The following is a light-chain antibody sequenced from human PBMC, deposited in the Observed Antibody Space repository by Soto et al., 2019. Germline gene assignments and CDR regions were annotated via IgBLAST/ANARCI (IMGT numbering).Light chain of an antibody. CDR1: QSVSSRY. CDR3: HQYASSRT. V-gene: IGKV3-20*01. Sequence: IVLTQSPVTLSLSPGERATLSCRARQSVSSRYFAWYQQKPGQAPRLLIYAASSRAAGIPDRFSGSGSGTDFSLTISRLEPEDFAVYYCHQYASSRTFGPGTKVE. J-gene: IGKJ1*01. CDR2: AAS.